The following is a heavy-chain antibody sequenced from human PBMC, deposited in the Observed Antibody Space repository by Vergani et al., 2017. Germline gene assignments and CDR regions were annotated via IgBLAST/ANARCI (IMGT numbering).Heavy chain of an antibody. CDR3: ARRGGPRPRYYFDY. J-gene: IGHJ4*02. Sequence: QVQLVQSGAEVKKPGSSVKVSCKASGGTFSSYTISWVRQAPGQGLEWMGRIIPILGIANYAQKFQGRVTITADKSTSTAYMELSSLRSEDTAVYYCARRGGPRPRYYFDYWGQGTLVTVSS. V-gene: IGHV1-69*02. CDR2: IIPILGIA. CDR1: GGTFSSYT. D-gene: IGHD3-16*01.